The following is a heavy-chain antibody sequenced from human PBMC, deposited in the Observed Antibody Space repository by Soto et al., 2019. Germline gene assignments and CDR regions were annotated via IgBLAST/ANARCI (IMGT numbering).Heavy chain of an antibody. V-gene: IGHV3-33*01. CDR3: ARDDYGDYVDYYYYGMDV. D-gene: IGHD4-17*01. Sequence: QVQLVESGGGVVQPGRSLRLSCAASGFTFSSYGMHWVRQAPGKGLEWVAVIWYVGSNKYYADSVKGRFTISRDNSKNTLYLQMNSLRAEDTAVYYCARDDYGDYVDYYYYGMDVWGQGTTVTVSS. J-gene: IGHJ6*02. CDR2: IWYVGSNK. CDR1: GFTFSSYG.